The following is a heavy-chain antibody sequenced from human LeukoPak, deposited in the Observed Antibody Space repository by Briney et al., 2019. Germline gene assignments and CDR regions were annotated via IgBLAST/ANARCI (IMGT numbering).Heavy chain of an antibody. CDR3: ARGAMAVY. D-gene: IGHD5-18*01. CDR2: IYYSGST. J-gene: IGHJ4*02. CDR1: GGSISSYY. V-gene: IGHV4-59*01. Sequence: SETLSLTCTVSGGSISSYYWSWIRQPPGKGLEWIGYIYYSGSTNYNPSLKSRVTISVDTSKNQFSLKLSSVTAADTAVYYCARGAMAVYWGQGTLVTVSS.